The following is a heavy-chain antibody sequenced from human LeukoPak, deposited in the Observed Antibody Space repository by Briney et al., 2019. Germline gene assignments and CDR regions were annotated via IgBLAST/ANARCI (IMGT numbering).Heavy chain of an antibody. V-gene: IGHV4-4*07. J-gene: IGHJ3*01. CDR2: IDPVGTS. D-gene: IGHD3-10*01. Sequence: SETLPLTCIVSGGSINKYFWNWIRQPAGKGLEWIGRIDPVGTSNYNPSLRGRVTMSVDTSKSHFSLEVTSMTAADTAMYYCARVCGSATNYRLCGFDVWGQGTVVTVSS. CDR3: ARVCGSATNYRLCGFDV. CDR1: GGSINKYF.